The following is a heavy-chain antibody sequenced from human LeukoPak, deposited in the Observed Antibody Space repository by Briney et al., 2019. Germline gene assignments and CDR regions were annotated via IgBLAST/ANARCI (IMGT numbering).Heavy chain of an antibody. CDR1: GFTFDDAG. CDR2: INWNGKYA. Sequence: GGSLRLSCVASGFTFDDAGLSWVRQVPGKGLEWVSNINWNGKYAGYLDSVKGRFTISRDNAKNSLYLEMKSLRPEDTALYHCARQKGGYSLFDYWGRGTLVTVSS. V-gene: IGHV3-20*01. CDR3: ARQKGGYSLFDY. D-gene: IGHD3-22*01. J-gene: IGHJ4*02.